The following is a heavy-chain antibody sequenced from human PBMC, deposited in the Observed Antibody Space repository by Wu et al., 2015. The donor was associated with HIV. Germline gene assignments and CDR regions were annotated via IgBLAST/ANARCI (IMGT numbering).Heavy chain of an antibody. CDR2: INLSGDSA. D-gene: IGHD3-10*02. CDR1: GYTFNNYY. CDR3: TRGQRLYGGFDI. Sequence: QVQLVQSGAEVRKPGASVKVSCKASGYTFNNYYIHWVRQAPGQGLECMGIINLSGDSATYAQKFQGRVTITRDTSTSTAHMELSGLRSEDTAVYYCTRGQRLYGGFDIWAEGTMVTVSS. V-gene: IGHV1-46*02. J-gene: IGHJ3*02.